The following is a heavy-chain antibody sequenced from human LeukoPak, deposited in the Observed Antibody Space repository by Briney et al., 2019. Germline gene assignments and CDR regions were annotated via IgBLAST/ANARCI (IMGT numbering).Heavy chain of an antibody. CDR1: GGSFSSGGHY. J-gene: IGHJ4*02. CDR3: AGGSDNSKMGY. CDR2: IYDSRFT. D-gene: IGHD6-13*01. Sequence: TSQTLSLTCTVSGGSFSSGGHYWAWTRQHPGKGLEWIGCIYDSRFTYYNPSLQSRLTISVGSSENQLSLKLSSVTAADTAVYYCAGGSDNSKMGYWGQGTLVTVSS. V-gene: IGHV4-31*03.